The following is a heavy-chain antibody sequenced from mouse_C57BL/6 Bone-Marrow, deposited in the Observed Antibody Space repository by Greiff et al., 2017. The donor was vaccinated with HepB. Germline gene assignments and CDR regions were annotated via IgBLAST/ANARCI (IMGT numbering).Heavy chain of an antibody. V-gene: IGHV1-64*01. Sequence: VQLQQPGAELVKPGASVKLSCKASGYTFTSYWMHWVKQRPGQGLEWIRMIHPNSGSTNYNEKFKSKATLTVDKSSSTAYMQLSSLTSEDSAVYYCARITTVVAHYYAMDYWGQGTSVTVSS. CDR3: ARITTVVAHYYAMDY. CDR1: GYTFTSYW. J-gene: IGHJ4*01. CDR2: IHPNSGST. D-gene: IGHD1-1*01.